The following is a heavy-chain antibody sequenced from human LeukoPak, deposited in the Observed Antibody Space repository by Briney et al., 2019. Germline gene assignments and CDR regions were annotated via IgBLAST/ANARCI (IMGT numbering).Heavy chain of an antibody. CDR2: ISWNSGSI. J-gene: IGHJ4*02. CDR1: GSTFDDYA. CDR3: ARRGDGGRSFDY. V-gene: IGHV3-9*01. Sequence: GGSLRLSCAASGSTFDDYAMHWVRQAPGKGLEWVSGISWNSGSIGYADSVKGRFTISRDNSKNTLFLQMNSLRAEDTAVYYCARRGDGGRSFDYWGQGTLVTVSS. D-gene: IGHD4-23*01.